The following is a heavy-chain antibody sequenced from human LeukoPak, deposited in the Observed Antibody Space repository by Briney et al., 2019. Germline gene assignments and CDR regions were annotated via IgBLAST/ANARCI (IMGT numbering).Heavy chain of an antibody. CDR2: ISGSGGST. CDR1: GFTFSSYA. J-gene: IGHJ4*02. D-gene: IGHD2-21*02. V-gene: IGHV3-23*01. Sequence: GGSLRLSCAASGFTFSSYAMSWVRQAPGKGLEWVSAISGSGGSTYYADSVKGRFTISRDNSKNTLYLQMNSLRAEDTAVYYCVKARMPHCGTDCLESWGQGTLVTVSS. CDR3: VKARMPHCGTDCLES.